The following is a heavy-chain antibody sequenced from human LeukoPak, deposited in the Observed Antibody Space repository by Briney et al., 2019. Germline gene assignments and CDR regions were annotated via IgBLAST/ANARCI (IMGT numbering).Heavy chain of an antibody. Sequence: SETLSLTCTVSGYSISSGYYWGWIRQPPGKGLEWIGSIYHSGSTYYNPSLKGRVTISVDTSKNQFSLKLSSVTAADTAVYYCARGYSSWNPWGQGTLVTVSS. D-gene: IGHD6-13*01. J-gene: IGHJ1*01. CDR2: IYHSGST. CDR3: ARGYSSWNP. CDR1: GYSISSGYY. V-gene: IGHV4-38-2*02.